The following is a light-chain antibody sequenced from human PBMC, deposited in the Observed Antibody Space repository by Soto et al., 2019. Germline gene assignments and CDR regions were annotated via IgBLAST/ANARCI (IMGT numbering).Light chain of an antibody. V-gene: IGKV3-11*01. J-gene: IGKJ1*01. CDR3: QQRNRWPWT. CDR2: DAS. CDR1: QTINKY. Sequence: EILVTQFPATLSVSPGERASLSCRANQTINKYLAWYQQKPSQPPRLLIYDASTRASGIPARFSGTGSGTDFTLTITSLEPEDFAVYYCQQRNRWPWTFGQGTKVEVK.